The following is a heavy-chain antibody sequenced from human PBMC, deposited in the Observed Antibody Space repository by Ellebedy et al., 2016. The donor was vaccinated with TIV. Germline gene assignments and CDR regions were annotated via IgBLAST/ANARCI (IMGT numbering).Heavy chain of an antibody. D-gene: IGHD3-10*01. Sequence: GGSLRLSCAASGFTFSSYSMNWVRQAPGKGLEWVSSISSSSSYIYYADSVKGRFTISRDNAKNSLYLQMNSLRAEDTAVYYCARDPYGSGRNHNWFDPWGQGTLVTVSS. CDR2: ISSSSSYI. J-gene: IGHJ5*02. CDR1: GFTFSSYS. V-gene: IGHV3-21*01. CDR3: ARDPYGSGRNHNWFDP.